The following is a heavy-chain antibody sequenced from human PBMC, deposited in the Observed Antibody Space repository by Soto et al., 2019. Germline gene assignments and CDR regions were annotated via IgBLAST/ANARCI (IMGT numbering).Heavy chain of an antibody. Sequence: GGSLRLSCAASGFTFSSYAMSWVRQAPGKGLEWVSAISGSGGSTYYADSVKGRFTISRDNSKNTLYLQMNSLRAEDTAVYYCAKDLRSITIFGVVTLPDYWGQGTLVTVSS. J-gene: IGHJ4*02. D-gene: IGHD3-3*01. V-gene: IGHV3-23*01. CDR2: ISGSGGST. CDR3: AKDLRSITIFGVVTLPDY. CDR1: GFTFSSYA.